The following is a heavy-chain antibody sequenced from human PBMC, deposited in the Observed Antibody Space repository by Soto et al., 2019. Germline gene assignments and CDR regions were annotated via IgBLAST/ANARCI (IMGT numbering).Heavy chain of an antibody. CDR3: ARAKRPYYYGSGSYYNADYFDY. Sequence: ASVKVSCKASGYTFTSYDINWVRQATGQGLVWMGWMNPNSGNTGYAQKFQGRVTMTRNTSIGTAYMELSSLRSEDTAVYYCARAKRPYYYGSGSYYNADYFDYWGQGXLVTVYS. CDR1: GYTFTSYD. V-gene: IGHV1-8*01. CDR2: MNPNSGNT. D-gene: IGHD3-10*01. J-gene: IGHJ4*02.